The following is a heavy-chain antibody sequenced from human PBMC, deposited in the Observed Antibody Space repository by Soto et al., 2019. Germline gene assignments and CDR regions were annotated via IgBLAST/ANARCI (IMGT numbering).Heavy chain of an antibody. CDR1: GGSFSGYF. V-gene: IGHV4-34*01. Sequence: SETLSLTCTVSGGSFSGYFWTWIRQPPGKGLEWLAEINHSGITNYNPSVEGRVSMSVDTSKNQFSLRLYSVTAADTAVYYCVRGPYNYNSRYFDYWGQGTLVTVSS. D-gene: IGHD1-1*01. CDR2: INHSGIT. CDR3: VRGPYNYNSRYFDY. J-gene: IGHJ4*02.